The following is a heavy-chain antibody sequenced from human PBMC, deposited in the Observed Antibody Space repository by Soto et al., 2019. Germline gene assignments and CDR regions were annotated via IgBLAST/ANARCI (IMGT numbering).Heavy chain of an antibody. J-gene: IGHJ4*02. V-gene: IGHV1-3*01. CDR1: GYTFTSYG. Sequence: QVQLVQSGAEVKKPGASVKVSCKASGYTFTSYGMHWVRQAPGQRLEWMGWINAGNGNTKYSQKFQGRVTITRDTSASTAYMELSSLRSEDTAVDYCARANSWLVTDYWGQGTLVTVSS. D-gene: IGHD6-13*01. CDR2: INAGNGNT. CDR3: ARANSWLVTDY.